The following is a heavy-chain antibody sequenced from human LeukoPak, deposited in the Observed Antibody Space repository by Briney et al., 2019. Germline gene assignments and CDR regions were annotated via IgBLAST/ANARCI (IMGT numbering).Heavy chain of an antibody. J-gene: IGHJ6*02. CDR3: ARPSSSYHHYNPYYYYGMDV. D-gene: IGHD2-15*01. CDR1: GGTFSSYA. Sequence: WASVKVSCKASGGTFSSYAISWVRQAPGQGLEWMGGIIPIFGTANYAQKFQGRVTITADESTGTAYMELSSLRSEDTAVYYCARPSSSYHHYNPYYYYGMDVWGQGTTVTVSS. V-gene: IGHV1-69*01. CDR2: IIPIFGTA.